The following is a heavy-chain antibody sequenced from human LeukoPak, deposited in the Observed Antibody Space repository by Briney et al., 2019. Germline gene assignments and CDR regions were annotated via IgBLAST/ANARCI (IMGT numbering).Heavy chain of an antibody. D-gene: IGHD4-17*01. J-gene: IGHJ4*02. CDR2: NSDGTIN. CDR3: ARVDTVNY. Sequence: GGSLRLSCAASGFTLSSYWMHWVRRAPGKGLLWVSRNSDGTINYADSVKGRFTVSGDNAKNTLYLQMNSLRPEDTAVYYCARVDTVNYWGQGTLVTVSS. V-gene: IGHV3-74*01. CDR1: GFTLSSYW.